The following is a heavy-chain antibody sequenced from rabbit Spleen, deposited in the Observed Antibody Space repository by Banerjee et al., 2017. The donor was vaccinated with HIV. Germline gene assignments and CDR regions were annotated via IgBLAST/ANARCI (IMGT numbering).Heavy chain of an antibody. J-gene: IGHJ4*01. V-gene: IGHV1S45*01. D-gene: IGHD4-1*01. Sequence: QEHLVESGGGLVQPEESLTLTCTASGIDFNIGYYTCWVRRAPGKGLEWIGCVCARSGATCPGPWVNGRFTISKASSTSVTLQMTILSSAVTASYCCARDLAGVICWNFNLWGPGTLV. CDR1: GIDFNIGYY. CDR3: ARDLAGVICWNFNL. CDR2: VCARSGAT.